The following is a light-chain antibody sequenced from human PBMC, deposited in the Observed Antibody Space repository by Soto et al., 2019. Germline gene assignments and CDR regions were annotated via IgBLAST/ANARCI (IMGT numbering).Light chain of an antibody. V-gene: IGKV4-1*01. CDR3: QQYYSSPRT. CDR1: QTVLYRSNNMNY. CDR2: WAS. J-gene: IGKJ4*01. Sequence: IVMTQSPDSLAVSLGERATINCKSSQTVLYRSNNMNYLSWYQQKPGQPPKLLIYWASTRESGVPDRFSGSGSGTDFTLTISSLQAEDVAVYYCQQYYSSPRTFGGGTKGEIK.